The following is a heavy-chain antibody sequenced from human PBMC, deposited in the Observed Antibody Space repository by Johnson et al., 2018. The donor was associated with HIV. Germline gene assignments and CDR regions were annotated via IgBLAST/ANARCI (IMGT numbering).Heavy chain of an antibody. Sequence: VQLVESGGGLVQPGGSLRLSCAASGFTFSSYAMHWVRQAPGKGLEYVAAISSNGGSTYYANSVKGRFTITRDNAKKSLYLQMNSKRAEDMAVYYCARRRLLGPGKGDVFDIWGQGTMVTVSS. CDR3: ARRRLLGPGKGDVFDI. V-gene: IGHV3-64*01. D-gene: IGHD2-15*01. CDR1: GFTFSSYA. CDR2: ISSNGGST. J-gene: IGHJ3*02.